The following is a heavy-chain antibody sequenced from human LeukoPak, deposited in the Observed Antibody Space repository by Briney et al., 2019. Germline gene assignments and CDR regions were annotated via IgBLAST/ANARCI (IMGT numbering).Heavy chain of an antibody. Sequence: GGSLRLSCAASGFTFSNAWMSWVRQALGKGLEWVGLIKSKTDGGTTDYAAPVKGRFTISRDDSKNTLYLQMNSLKTEDTAVYYCTTAVVAGTRGRFDPWGQGTLVTVSS. CDR3: TTAVVAGTRGRFDP. V-gene: IGHV3-15*01. CDR2: IKSKTDGGTT. D-gene: IGHD6-19*01. J-gene: IGHJ5*02. CDR1: GFTFSNAW.